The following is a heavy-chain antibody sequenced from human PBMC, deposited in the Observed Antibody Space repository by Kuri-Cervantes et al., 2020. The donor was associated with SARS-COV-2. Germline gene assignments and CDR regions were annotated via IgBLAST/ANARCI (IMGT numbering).Heavy chain of an antibody. Sequence: CAXDGXXXSDXSXSWIRQSPGKGLEWXGYISXTGGTXXXPSLKSRVXMSVDISKNQFSLKMNXVNAADTAXXXCARXTTPVYVSGXXWFHLDLWGQGTLVTVSS. J-gene: IGHJ5*02. CDR3: ARXTTPVYVSGXXWFHLDL. D-gene: IGHD3-10*01. CDR2: ISXTGGT. CDR1: GXXXSDXS. V-gene: IGHV4-34*11.